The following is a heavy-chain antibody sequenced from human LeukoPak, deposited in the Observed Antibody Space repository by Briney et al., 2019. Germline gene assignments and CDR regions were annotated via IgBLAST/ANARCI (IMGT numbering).Heavy chain of an antibody. CDR2: IYPRDGST. CDR1: VYTFTSSY. J-gene: IGHJ4*02. Sequence: ASVKVSGKASVYTFTSSYIHWERQAPGQGLEWMGMIYPRDGSTSYAQKFQGRVTVTRDTSTSTVHMELSGLRSEDTAVYYCARDQEGFDYWGQGTLVTVSS. CDR3: ARDQEGFDY. V-gene: IGHV1-46*01.